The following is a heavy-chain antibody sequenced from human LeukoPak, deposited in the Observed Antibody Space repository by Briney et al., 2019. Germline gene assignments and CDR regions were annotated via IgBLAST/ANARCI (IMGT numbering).Heavy chain of an antibody. V-gene: IGHV4-34*01. CDR2: INHSGIT. D-gene: IGHD6-13*01. CDR3: ADLGTRYYYYYYMDV. Sequence: SETLSLTCAVYGGSFTDYYWNWIRQPPGKGLEWIWEINHSGITHYNPSLKSRVTISADTSKNQFSLKLNSVTAADTAVYYCADLGTRYYYYYYMDVWGKGTTVTVSS. J-gene: IGHJ6*03. CDR1: GGSFTDYY.